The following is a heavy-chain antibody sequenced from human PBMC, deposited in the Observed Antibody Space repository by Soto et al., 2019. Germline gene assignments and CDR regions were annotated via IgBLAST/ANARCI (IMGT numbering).Heavy chain of an antibody. V-gene: IGHV3-15*01. CDR1: GFAFIPAW. D-gene: IGHD1-26*01. CDR2: IRSKTDGETA. CDR3: TTDMRWELVPFGE. J-gene: IGHJ4*02. Sequence: GSLRFSGAASGFAFIPAWIGWVRQAPGRGLEWIGRIRSKTDGETADYAAPVKGRFTISRDDSKNTLYLQMNSLKTEDTVVYYWTTDMRWELVPFGEWGQGTLVTLFS.